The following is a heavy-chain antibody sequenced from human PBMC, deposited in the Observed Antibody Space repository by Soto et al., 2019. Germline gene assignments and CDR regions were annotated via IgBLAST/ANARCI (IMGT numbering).Heavy chain of an antibody. CDR3: ARTNVYDY. Sequence: PGGSLRLSCAAAGFSLRTYLLNWVRQAPGKGLEWVANITHDGSEKYYVDSLKGRFTISRDHAKNSLFLQMNSLRAEETAVYYCARTNVYDYWGQGTLVTVSS. J-gene: IGHJ4*02. CDR1: GFSLRTYL. D-gene: IGHD1-1*01. V-gene: IGHV3-7*03. CDR2: ITHDGSEK.